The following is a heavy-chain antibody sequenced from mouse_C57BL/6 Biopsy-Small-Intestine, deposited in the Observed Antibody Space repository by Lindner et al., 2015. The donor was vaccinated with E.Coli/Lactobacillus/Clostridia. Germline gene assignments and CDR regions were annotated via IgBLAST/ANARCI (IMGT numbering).Heavy chain of an antibody. CDR1: GYTFNDYN. V-gene: IGHV1-18*01. D-gene: IGHD2-4*01. Sequence: VQLQESGAELVKPGASVKISCKASGYTFNDYNMDYVKQSHGKSLEWIGDINPNYDSTIYNQKFKGKATMTADKSSSTAYMELRSLTSEDSAVYYCARRRGGLRRQDWYFDVWGGRDHGHRLL. CDR2: INPNYDST. CDR3: ARRRGGLRRQDWYFDV. J-gene: IGHJ1*01.